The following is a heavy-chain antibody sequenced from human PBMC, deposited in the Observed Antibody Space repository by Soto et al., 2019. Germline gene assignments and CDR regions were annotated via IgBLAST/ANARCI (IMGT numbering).Heavy chain of an antibody. CDR3: ARGNVPQLPTWGRNNWFDP. CDR2: ISHDETKK. CDR1: GFTFDIYA. J-gene: IGHJ5*02. Sequence: QVQLVESGGGVVQPGRSLRLSCAVSGFTFDIYAMHWVRQAPGKGPEWVAVISHDETKKYYANSVKGRFTISRDNSKNTLYLQMDSLRAEDTAVYYCARGNVPQLPTWGRNNWFDPWGQGTLVSVSS. V-gene: IGHV3-30-3*01. D-gene: IGHD2-2*01.